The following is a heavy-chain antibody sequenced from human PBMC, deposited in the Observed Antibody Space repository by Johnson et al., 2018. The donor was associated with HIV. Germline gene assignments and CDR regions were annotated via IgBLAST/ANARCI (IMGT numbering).Heavy chain of an antibody. CDR2: ISYAGSNK. CDR3: SRSSTVVTPHDI. CDR1: GFTFSSYA. D-gene: IGHD4-23*01. V-gene: IGHV3-30*04. J-gene: IGHJ3*02. Sequence: QVQLVESGGGVVQPGRSLRLSCAASGFTFSSYAMHWVRQAPGKGLEWVAVISYAGSNKYYADSVKGRFTISRDNSKNTLYLQMNSLRAEDTAMYYCSRSSTVVTPHDIWGQGTMVTVSS.